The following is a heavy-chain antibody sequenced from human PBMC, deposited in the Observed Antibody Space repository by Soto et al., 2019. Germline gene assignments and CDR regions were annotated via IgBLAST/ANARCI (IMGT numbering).Heavy chain of an antibody. CDR1: GYAFTTYG. J-gene: IGHJ4*02. CDR2: ISAHNGNT. D-gene: IGHD1-1*01. Sequence: QVHLVRSGAEVKKPGASVKVSCKGSGYAFTTYGITWMRQAPGQGLEWMGWISAHNGNTNYAQKLQGRVTVTRDTSTSTSYMELRCLRSDDTAVYYCARGGYGDYWGQGALVTVSS. CDR3: ARGGYGDY. V-gene: IGHV1-18*01.